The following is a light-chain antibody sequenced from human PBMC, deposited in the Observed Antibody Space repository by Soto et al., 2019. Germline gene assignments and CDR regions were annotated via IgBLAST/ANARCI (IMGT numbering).Light chain of an antibody. Sequence: EIVMTQSPATLSASPGERATLSCRASQSVYSTLAWYQQKPGQAPSLLIYHASTRATGIPARFSGSGSGTEFTLTISSLQSEDFAVYYCQQYNKWPLTFGGGTKLEIK. CDR3: QQYNKWPLT. V-gene: IGKV3-15*01. CDR1: QSVYST. CDR2: HAS. J-gene: IGKJ4*01.